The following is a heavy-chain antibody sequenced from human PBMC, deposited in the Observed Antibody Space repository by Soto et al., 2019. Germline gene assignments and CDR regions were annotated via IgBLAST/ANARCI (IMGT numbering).Heavy chain of an antibody. V-gene: IGHV4-39*02. CDR3: ARYEGEGGSEPDQKKTNLFDP. D-gene: IGHD2-15*01. Sequence: QLQLQESGPGLVKPSETLSLTCTVSGGSISSSSYYWGWIRQPPGKGLEWSGSIHYSGSTYYNQSVKSRMFRGRITHTTNFSIKLGSVTAANPTVYYCARYEGEGGSEPDQKKTNLFDPWGQGTLVTVSS. CDR2: IHYSGST. J-gene: IGHJ5*02. CDR1: GGSISSSSYY.